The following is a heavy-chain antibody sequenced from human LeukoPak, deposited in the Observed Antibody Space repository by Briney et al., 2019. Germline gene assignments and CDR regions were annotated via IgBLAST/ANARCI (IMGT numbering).Heavy chain of an antibody. CDR3: ARQIWGSSWAFDI. V-gene: IGHV4-38-2*01. J-gene: IGHJ3*02. Sequence: SETLSLTCAVSGYSISSGYYWGWIRQPPGKGLEWIGSIYHSGSTYYNPSLKSRVTISVDTSKNQFSLKLSSVTAADTAVYYCARQIWGSSWAFDIWGQGTMVTVSS. D-gene: IGHD6-13*01. CDR1: GYSISSGYY. CDR2: IYHSGST.